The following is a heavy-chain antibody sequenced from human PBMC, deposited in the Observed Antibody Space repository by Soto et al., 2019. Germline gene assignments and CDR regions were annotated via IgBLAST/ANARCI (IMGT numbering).Heavy chain of an antibody. J-gene: IGHJ4*02. Sequence: EVQLLESGGNSVQPGGSLRLSCVASGFTFSNYVMSWVRQAPGKGLEWVSGISDTGSTTYSADFVEGRFTISRDNSKNQLYLQMNRPGGEDPALNYRAKGVRVRGGQFDYWGQGTLVSVSS. CDR2: ISDTGSTT. CDR3: AKGVRVRGGQFDY. V-gene: IGHV3-23*01. D-gene: IGHD3-10*01. CDR1: GFTFSNYV.